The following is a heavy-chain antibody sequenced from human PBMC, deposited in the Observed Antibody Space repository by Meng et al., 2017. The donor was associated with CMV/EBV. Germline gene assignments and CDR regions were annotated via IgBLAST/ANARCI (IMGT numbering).Heavy chain of an antibody. CDR3: ARDRGGTWGYGKDV. V-gene: IGHV3-30*02. CDR2: IQNDGGDK. D-gene: IGHD3-16*01. J-gene: IGHJ6*02. CDR1: EFSFSTYG. Sequence: GESLKISCAASEFSFSTYGMHWVRQAPGKGLEWVACIQNDGGDKHYADSVEGRFTISRDNSKNTLFLQMNSLRPDESAVYYCARDRGGTWGYGKDVWGQGTTVTVSS.